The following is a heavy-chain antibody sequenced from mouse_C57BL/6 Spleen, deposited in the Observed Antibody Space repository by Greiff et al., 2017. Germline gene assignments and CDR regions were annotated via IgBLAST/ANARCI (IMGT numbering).Heavy chain of an antibody. J-gene: IGHJ4*01. CDR1: GYAFSSSW. Sequence: LVESGPELVKPGASVKISCKASGYAFSSSWMNWVKQRPGKGLEWIGRIYPGDGDTNYNGKFKGKDTLTADKSSSTAYMQLSSLTSEDSAVYFFARGYGSSPYYARDYWGQGTSVTVSS. D-gene: IGHD1-1*01. CDR2: IYPGDGDT. CDR3: ARGYGSSPYYARDY. V-gene: IGHV1-82*01.